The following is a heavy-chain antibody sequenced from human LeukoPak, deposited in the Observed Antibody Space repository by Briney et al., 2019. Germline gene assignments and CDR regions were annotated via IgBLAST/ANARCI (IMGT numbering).Heavy chain of an antibody. CDR3: ARGPYGFDY. V-gene: IGHV4-38-2*02. CDR2: IYHSGST. D-gene: IGHD2-21*01. Sequence: SETLSLTCTVSGYSISSGYYWGWIRQPPGKGLEWIGSIYHSGSTYYNPSLKSRVTISSDTSKNHFSLMLRSVTAADTAVYYCARGPYGFDYWGQGTLVTVSS. J-gene: IGHJ4*02. CDR1: GYSISSGYY.